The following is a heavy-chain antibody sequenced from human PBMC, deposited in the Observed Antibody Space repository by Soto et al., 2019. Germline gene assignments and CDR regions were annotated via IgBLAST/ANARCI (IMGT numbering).Heavy chain of an antibody. Sequence: SETLSLTCSVSGGSISGNAYYWGWIRQPPGKGLEYIGSNHYSIYSRGNTYYNPSLESRVTVSVDTSKNQFSLKVRFVTAADTAEYYCAAGRTPVVPPGFDYWGQGMLVTVSS. J-gene: IGHJ4*02. CDR2: NHYSIYSRGNT. CDR3: AAGRTPVVPPGFDY. D-gene: IGHD4-17*01. CDR1: GGSISGNAYY. V-gene: IGHV4-39*01.